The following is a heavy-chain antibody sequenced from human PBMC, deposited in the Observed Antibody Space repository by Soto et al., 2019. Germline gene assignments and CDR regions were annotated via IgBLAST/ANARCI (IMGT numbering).Heavy chain of an antibody. V-gene: IGHV3-30*18. J-gene: IGHJ6*02. CDR1: GFTFSSYG. CDR2: ISYDGNNK. D-gene: IGHD5-18*01. CDR3: AKQIDPYSKDYYYSYGMDV. Sequence: AGGSLRLSCAASGFTFSSYGMHWVRRAPGKGLEWVAIISYDGNNKYYADSVKGRFTISRDNPKNTLYLQMNSLRAEDTAVYYCAKQIDPYSKDYYYSYGMDVWGQGTTVTVSS.